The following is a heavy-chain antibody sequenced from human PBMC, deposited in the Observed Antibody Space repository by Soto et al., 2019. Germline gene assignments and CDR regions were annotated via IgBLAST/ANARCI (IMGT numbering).Heavy chain of an antibody. D-gene: IGHD1-7*01. Sequence: PSETLSLTCAVSGGSFTSNNWWTWVRQPPGQGLEWIGEIYRTGSTNYNPSLKSRVTISLDKSENQFSLKVTTLTAADTAVYYCASRDPGTSVDYWGQGTLVTVSS. CDR1: GGSFTSNNW. J-gene: IGHJ4*02. CDR3: ASRDPGTSVDY. V-gene: IGHV4-4*02. CDR2: IYRTGST.